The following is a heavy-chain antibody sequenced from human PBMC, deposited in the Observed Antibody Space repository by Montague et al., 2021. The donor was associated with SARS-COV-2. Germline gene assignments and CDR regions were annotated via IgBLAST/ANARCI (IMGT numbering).Heavy chain of an antibody. V-gene: IGHV3-33*08. J-gene: IGHJ4*02. D-gene: IGHD4-17*01. CDR3: ARDAKDYGEGFDY. Sequence: LSLTCAVYGGSFSDYHWSWIRQAPGKGLEWVAVIWYDGSNKYYADSVKGRFTISRDNSQMNSLRAEDTAVYYCARDAKDYGEGFDYWGQGTLVTVSS. CDR2: IWYDGSNK. CDR1: GGSFSDYH.